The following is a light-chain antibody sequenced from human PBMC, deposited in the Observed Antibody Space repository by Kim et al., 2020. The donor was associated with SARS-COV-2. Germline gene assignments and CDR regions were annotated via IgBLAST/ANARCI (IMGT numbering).Light chain of an antibody. J-gene: IGLJ2*01. CDR2: EVN. CDR1: SRDVGSYNL. CDR3: CSYAGSSTLV. V-gene: IGLV2-23*02. Sequence: GQSITMSCPGTSRDVGSYNLVSWYQQHPGKAPKLMIYEVNKRPSGVSNRFSGSKSGNTASLTISGVQAEDEANYYCCSYAGSSTLVFGGGTQLTVL.